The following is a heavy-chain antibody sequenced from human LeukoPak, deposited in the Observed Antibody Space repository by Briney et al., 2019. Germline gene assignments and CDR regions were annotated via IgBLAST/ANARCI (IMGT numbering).Heavy chain of an antibody. V-gene: IGHV3-21*01. D-gene: IGHD3-10*01. Sequence: GGSLRLSCAASGFTFSSYSMNWVRQAPGKGLEWVSSISGSSSYIYYADSVKGRFTISRDNAKNSLYLQMNSLRAEDTAVYYCARVTMVRGVINWFDPWGQGTLVTVSS. CDR3: ARVTMVRGVINWFDP. J-gene: IGHJ5*02. CDR2: ISGSSSYI. CDR1: GFTFSSYS.